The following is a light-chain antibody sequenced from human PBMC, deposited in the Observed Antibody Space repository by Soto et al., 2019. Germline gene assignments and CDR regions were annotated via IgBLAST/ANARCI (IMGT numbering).Light chain of an antibody. CDR1: QSVSSN. CDR2: GAS. J-gene: IGKJ2*01. V-gene: IGKV3D-15*01. CDR3: QQYNNWPLYT. Sequence: EVVMTQSPATLSVSPGERATLSCRASQSVSSNLALYQQNPGQAPRLLIFGASTRATGIPARFSGSGSGIEFTLTISSLQSEDFAVYYCQQYNNWPLYTFGQGTKLEIK.